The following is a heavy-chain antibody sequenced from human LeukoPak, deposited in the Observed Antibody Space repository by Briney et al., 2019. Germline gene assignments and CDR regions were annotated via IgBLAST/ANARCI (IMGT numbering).Heavy chain of an antibody. CDR3: ASDYYGSGYHYYYMDV. D-gene: IGHD3-10*01. CDR2: IKQDGSEK. Sequence: PGGSLRLSCAASGFTFSSYNMSWVRQAPGKGLEWVANIKQDGSEKYYVDSVKGRFTISRDNAKNSLYLQMNSLRAEDTAVYYCASDYYGSGYHYYYMDVGGKGTTVTISS. V-gene: IGHV3-7*01. CDR1: GFTFSSYN. J-gene: IGHJ6*03.